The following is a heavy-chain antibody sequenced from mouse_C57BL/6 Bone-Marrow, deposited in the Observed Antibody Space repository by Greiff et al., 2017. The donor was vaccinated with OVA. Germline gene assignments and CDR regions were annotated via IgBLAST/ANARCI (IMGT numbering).Heavy chain of an antibody. J-gene: IGHJ3*01. CDR1: GYTFTDYY. V-gene: IGHV1-19*01. CDR3: ARKAAQATMFAY. Sequence: EVQLQQSGPVLVKPGASVKMSCKASGYTFTDYYMNWVKQSHGKSLEWIGVINPYNGGTSYNQKFKGKATLTVDKSSSTAYMELNSLTSEDSAVYYCARKAAQATMFAYWGQGTLVTVSA. CDR2: INPYNGGT. D-gene: IGHD3-2*02.